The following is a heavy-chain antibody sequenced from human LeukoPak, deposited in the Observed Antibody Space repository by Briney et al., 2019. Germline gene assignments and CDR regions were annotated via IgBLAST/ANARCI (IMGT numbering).Heavy chain of an antibody. J-gene: IGHJ4*02. V-gene: IGHV1-46*01. D-gene: IGHD3-16*01. CDR3: ARRGTGVDY. CDR1: GYTFTSYY. CDR2: INPSGGGT. Sequence: GASVKVSCKASGYTFTSYYIHWVRQAPGQGLEWMGIINPSGGGTTYAQKFQGRVTLTKDTSTSTVYMEMSSLTSEDTAVSYCARRGTGVDYWGQGTLVTVSS.